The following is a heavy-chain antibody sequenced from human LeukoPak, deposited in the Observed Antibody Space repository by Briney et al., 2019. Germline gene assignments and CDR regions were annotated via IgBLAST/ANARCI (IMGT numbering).Heavy chain of an antibody. Sequence: SETLSLTCTVSGGSISSGRYYWSWIRQPAGKGLEWIGRIYTSGSTNYNPSLKSRVTISVDTSKNQFSLKLSSVTAADTAVYYCARDILAAAGTADYWGQGTRVTVSS. CDR1: GGSISSGRYY. J-gene: IGHJ4*02. CDR2: IYTSGST. V-gene: IGHV4-61*02. D-gene: IGHD6-13*01. CDR3: ARDILAAAGTADY.